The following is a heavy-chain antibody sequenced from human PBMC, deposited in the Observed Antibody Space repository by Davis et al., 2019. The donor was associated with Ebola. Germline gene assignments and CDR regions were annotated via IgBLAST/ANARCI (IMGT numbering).Heavy chain of an antibody. CDR3: ARASAGVYQYYYGMDV. CDR1: GFTFSSYW. D-gene: IGHD2-2*01. Sequence: PGGSLRLSCAASGFTFSSYWMSWVRPAPALFLLFVSYLYLLFCEKYYVASVKGRFTISRDNAKNSLYLQMNSLRAEDTAVYYCARASAGVYQYYYGMDVWGQGTTVTVSS. J-gene: IGHJ6*02. CDR2: LYLLFCEK. V-gene: IGHV3-7*03.